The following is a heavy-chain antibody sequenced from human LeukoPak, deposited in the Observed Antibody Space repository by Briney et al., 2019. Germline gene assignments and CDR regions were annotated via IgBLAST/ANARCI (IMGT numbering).Heavy chain of an antibody. CDR2: INTYSGRT. CDR3: ARDLVYYNNSGLRWDDTFDS. CDR1: GYTFTSYG. D-gene: IGHD3-22*01. J-gene: IGHJ3*02. V-gene: IGHV1-18*01. Sequence: ASVKVSCKASGYTFTSYGISWVRQAPGQGLEWMGWINTYSGRTHYAQKLQGRVTMTTDTSTSTVYMERRSLTSDDTAMYYCARDLVYYNNSGLRWDDTFDSWGQGTVVTVSS.